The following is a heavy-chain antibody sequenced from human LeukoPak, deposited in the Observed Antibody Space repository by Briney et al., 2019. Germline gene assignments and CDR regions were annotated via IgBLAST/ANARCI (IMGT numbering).Heavy chain of an antibody. V-gene: IGHV4-59*01. J-gene: IGHJ5*02. CDR2: IYYSGST. Sequence: SETLSLTCTVSGASISNYYWSWIRQSPGKGLEWIGYIYYSGSTNYNPSLKSRVTMSVDTSKNQFSLKLTSVTAADTAVYYCARGPPGGRFDPWGQGNLVTVSS. CDR3: ARGPPGGRFDP. CDR1: GASISNYY. D-gene: IGHD3-10*01.